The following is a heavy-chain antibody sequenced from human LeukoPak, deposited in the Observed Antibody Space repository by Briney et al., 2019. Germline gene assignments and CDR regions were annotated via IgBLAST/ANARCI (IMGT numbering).Heavy chain of an antibody. CDR1: GGSISSYY. CDR2: IYYSGGT. Sequence: KPSETLSLTCTVSGGSISSYYWSWIRQPPGKGLEWIGYIYYSGGTNYNPSLKSRVTISVDTSKNQFSLKLSSVTAADTAVYYCARSGCSGGGCSVYYYYGMDVWGQGTTVTVSS. CDR3: ARSGCSGGGCSVYYYYGMDV. J-gene: IGHJ6*02. V-gene: IGHV4-59*01. D-gene: IGHD2-15*01.